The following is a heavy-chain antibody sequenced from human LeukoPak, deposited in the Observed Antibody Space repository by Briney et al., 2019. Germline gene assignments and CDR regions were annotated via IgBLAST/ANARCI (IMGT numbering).Heavy chain of an antibody. CDR3: ARHEEMATIGNYFDY. CDR1: GFTFSTYG. J-gene: IGHJ4*02. CDR2: ISPSGEIT. D-gene: IGHD5-24*01. V-gene: IGHV3-23*01. Sequence: GGTLRLSCAASGFTFSTYGMNWVRQAPGKGLEWVSGISPSGEITYYTDSVKGRFTISRDNSKHTVSLQMNSLRGEDTAVYYCARHEEMATIGNYFDYWGQGTLVTVSS.